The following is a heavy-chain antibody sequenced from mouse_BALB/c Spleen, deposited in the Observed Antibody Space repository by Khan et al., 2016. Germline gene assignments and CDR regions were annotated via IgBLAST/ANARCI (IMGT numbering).Heavy chain of an antibody. Sequence: EVQLQESGPGLVKPSQSLSLTCTVTGYSITSDYAWNWIRQFPGNKLEWMGYISYSGSTSYNPSLKSRISITRDTSKNQFFLQLNSVTTEDTATXYCAGSYGYRGFAYWGQGTLVTVSA. CDR1: GYSITSDYA. CDR3: AGSYGYRGFAY. CDR2: ISYSGST. V-gene: IGHV3-2*02. D-gene: IGHD2-2*01. J-gene: IGHJ3*01.